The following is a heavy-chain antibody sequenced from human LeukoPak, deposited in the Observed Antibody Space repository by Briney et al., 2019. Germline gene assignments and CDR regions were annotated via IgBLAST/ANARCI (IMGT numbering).Heavy chain of an antibody. V-gene: IGHV4-34*01. CDR3: ARGPRLQLELRKKYNWFDP. Sequence: SETLSLTCVVYGETFTNYYWSWIRQPPGKGLEWIGEVNHSGSANYNPSLKSRVTISVYTSKSQFSLRLNSVTAAPTAVYYCARGPRLQLELRKKYNWFDPWGQGSLVTVSS. CDR1: GETFTNYY. J-gene: IGHJ5*02. CDR2: VNHSGSA. D-gene: IGHD1-7*01.